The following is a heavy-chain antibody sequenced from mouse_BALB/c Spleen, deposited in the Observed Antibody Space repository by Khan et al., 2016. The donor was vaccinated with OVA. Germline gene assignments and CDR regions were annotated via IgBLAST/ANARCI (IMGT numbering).Heavy chain of an antibody. Sequence: QIQLVQSGPELKKPGETVKISCKASGYTFTNYGMNWVKQAPGKGLKWMGWINTYTGEPTYDDDFKGRFAFSLETSASTAYLQINNLKNEDRATYFCAKTYYSYDRYFDVWGAGTTVTVSS. CDR2: INTYTGEP. J-gene: IGHJ1*01. CDR3: AKTYYSYDRYFDV. CDR1: GYTFTNYG. V-gene: IGHV9-1*02. D-gene: IGHD2-12*01.